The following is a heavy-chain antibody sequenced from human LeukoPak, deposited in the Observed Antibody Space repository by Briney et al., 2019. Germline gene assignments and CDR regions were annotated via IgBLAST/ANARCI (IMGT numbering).Heavy chain of an antibody. Sequence: GGSLRLSCAVSGFTFSRYWMSWVRQAPGKGLEWVANVKKDGSEKHYVDSVKGRFTISRDNAKNSVYLQMNSLRAEDTAVYYCARDEGDSSDYYSDLLDYWGQGTLVTVSS. D-gene: IGHD3-22*01. V-gene: IGHV3-7*01. J-gene: IGHJ4*02. CDR1: GFTFSRYW. CDR2: VKKDGSEK. CDR3: ARDEGDSSDYYSDLLDY.